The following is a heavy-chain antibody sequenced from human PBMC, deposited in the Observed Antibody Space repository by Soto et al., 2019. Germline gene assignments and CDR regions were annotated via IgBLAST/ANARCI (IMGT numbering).Heavy chain of an antibody. J-gene: IGHJ6*02. CDR2: ISHLLDTA. CDR3: ARGLVAVAGVGYCDYPMDF. D-gene: IGHD6-19*01. V-gene: IGHV1-69*13. CDR1: GCTFSNSA. Sequence: ASVKVSCKASGCTFSNSAVIWVRQAPGQGRPWMGGISHLLDTANYAQKFQSRVTITADESTSTAYMELSILRSEDTATYYCARGLVAVAGVGYCDYPMDFWGQGAPVTVSS.